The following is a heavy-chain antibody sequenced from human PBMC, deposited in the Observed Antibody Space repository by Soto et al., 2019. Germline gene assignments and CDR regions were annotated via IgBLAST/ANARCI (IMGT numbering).Heavy chain of an antibody. CDR2: ISGGGTT. V-gene: IGHV3-23*01. J-gene: IGHJ4*02. D-gene: IGHD5-12*01. CDR1: GFTFSSYA. Sequence: PGGSLRLSCAVSGFTFSSYAMSWVRQAPGKGLECVSTISGGGTTYYADSVQGRFTISRDNSKNTLYLQMNSLRAEDTAVYYCAKDRDIVATQVNDFWGQGTLVTVSS. CDR3: AKDRDIVATQVNDF.